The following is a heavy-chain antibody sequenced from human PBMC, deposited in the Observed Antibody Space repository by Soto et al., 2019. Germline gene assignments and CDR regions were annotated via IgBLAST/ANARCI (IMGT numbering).Heavy chain of an antibody. Sequence: SETLSLTCTVSGGSISSYYWSWIRQPPGKGLEWIGYIYYSGSTNYNPSLKSRVTISVDTSKNQFSLKLSSVTAADTAVYYCARAVMYSSTRGHYCYYMDVWAKGTTVPVSS. CDR2: IYYSGST. V-gene: IGHV4-59*01. CDR1: GGSISSYY. J-gene: IGHJ6*03. D-gene: IGHD6-13*01. CDR3: ARAVMYSSTRGHYCYYMDV.